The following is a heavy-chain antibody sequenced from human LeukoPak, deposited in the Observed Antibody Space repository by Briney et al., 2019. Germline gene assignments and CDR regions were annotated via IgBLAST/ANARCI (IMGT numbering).Heavy chain of an antibody. CDR3: ARDFYDFWSGYPHYYYYGMDV. V-gene: IGHV3-30*19. CDR2: ISYDGSNK. Sequence: PGGSLRLSCAASGFTFSSYGMHWVRQAPGKGLEWAAVISYDGSNKYYADSVKGRFTISRDNSKNTLYLQMNSLRAEDTAVYYCARDFYDFWSGYPHYYYYGMDVWGQGTTVTVSS. CDR1: GFTFSSYG. D-gene: IGHD3-3*01. J-gene: IGHJ6*02.